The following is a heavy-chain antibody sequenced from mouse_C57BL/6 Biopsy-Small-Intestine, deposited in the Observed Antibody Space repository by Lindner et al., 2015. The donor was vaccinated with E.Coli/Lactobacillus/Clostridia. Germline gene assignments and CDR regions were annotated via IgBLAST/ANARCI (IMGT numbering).Heavy chain of an antibody. Sequence: VQLQESGPGLAKPSQTLSLTCSVTGYSITSDYWNWIRKFPGNKLEYLGYISYSGNTYYNPSLKSQISISRDTSKNQYYLQLNSVTTEDTATYYCARSAHTYFSYDVYFDYWGQGTTLTVSS. CDR2: ISYSGNT. J-gene: IGHJ2*01. CDR1: GYSITSDY. V-gene: IGHV3-8*01. CDR3: ARSAHTYFSYDVYFDY. D-gene: IGHD2-12*01.